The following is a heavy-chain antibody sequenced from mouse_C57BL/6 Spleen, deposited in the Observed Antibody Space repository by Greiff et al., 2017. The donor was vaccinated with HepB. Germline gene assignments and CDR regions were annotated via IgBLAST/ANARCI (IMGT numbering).Heavy chain of an antibody. CDR3: ARDYGSSYVSY. J-gene: IGHJ2*01. V-gene: IGHV1-81*01. CDR2: IYPRSGNT. D-gene: IGHD1-1*01. CDR1: GYTFTSYG. Sequence: VQLQPSGAELARPGASVKLSCKASGYTFTSYGISWVKQRTGQGLEWIGEIYPRSGNTYYNEKFKGKATLTADKSSSTAYMELRSLTSEDSAVYFCARDYGSSYVSYWGQGTTLTVSS.